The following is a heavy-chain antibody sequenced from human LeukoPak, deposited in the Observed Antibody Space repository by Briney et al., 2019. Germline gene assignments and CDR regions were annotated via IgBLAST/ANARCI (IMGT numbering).Heavy chain of an antibody. V-gene: IGHV1-2*02. Sequence: GASVKVSCKASGYTFTGYYMHWVRQAPGQGLEWMGWINPNSGGTNYAQKFQGRVTLTRDTSISTAYMELSRLRSDDTAVYYCARGVDYYGSGSYHFDSWGLGTLVTVSS. CDR1: GYTFTGYY. CDR2: INPNSGGT. D-gene: IGHD3-10*01. CDR3: ARGVDYYGSGSYHFDS. J-gene: IGHJ4*02.